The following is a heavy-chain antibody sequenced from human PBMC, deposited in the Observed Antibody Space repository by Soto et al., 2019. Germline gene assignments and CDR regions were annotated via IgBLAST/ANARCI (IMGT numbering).Heavy chain of an antibody. V-gene: IGHV1-69*01. CDR1: GGPFISYA. CDR2: IIPIFGTA. Sequence: VKLSCNAAGGPFISYAIIWGRQAPGQGLEWMGGIIPIFGTANYAQKFQGRVTITADESTSTAYMELSSLRSEDTAVYYCARCLRLRSDILNGPPHGAFDIWGQGTMVTVSS. J-gene: IGHJ3*02. CDR3: ARCLRLRSDILNGPPHGAFDI. D-gene: IGHD3-9*01.